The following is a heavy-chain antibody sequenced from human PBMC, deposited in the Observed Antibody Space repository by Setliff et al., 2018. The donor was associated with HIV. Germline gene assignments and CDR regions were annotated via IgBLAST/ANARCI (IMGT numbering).Heavy chain of an antibody. D-gene: IGHD2-21*01. CDR1: GFTFSDYY. CDR3: ARVSSALFLPQYHFDY. CDR2: INSMSSYT. Sequence: GGSLRLSCATSGFTFSDYYMSWIRQAPGKGLEWLSFINSMSSYTNYADSVKGRFTISRDNGNNALYLQMNSLRAEDTAIYYCARVSSALFLPQYHFDYWGQGTLVTV. J-gene: IGHJ4*02. V-gene: IGHV3-11*05.